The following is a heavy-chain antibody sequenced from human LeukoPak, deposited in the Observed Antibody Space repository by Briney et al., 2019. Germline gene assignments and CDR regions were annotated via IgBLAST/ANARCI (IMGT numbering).Heavy chain of an antibody. CDR2: ISDSGGST. Sequence: GGSLRLSCAASGFTFSSYAMSWVRQAPGKGLEWVSGISDSGGSTYYADSVKGRFTISRDNSKNTLYLQMNSLRVEDTAVYYCAKPLAYYDFWSGPGYYFDYWGQGTLVTVSS. CDR1: GFTFSSYA. V-gene: IGHV3-23*01. CDR3: AKPLAYYDFWSGPGYYFDY. D-gene: IGHD3-3*01. J-gene: IGHJ4*02.